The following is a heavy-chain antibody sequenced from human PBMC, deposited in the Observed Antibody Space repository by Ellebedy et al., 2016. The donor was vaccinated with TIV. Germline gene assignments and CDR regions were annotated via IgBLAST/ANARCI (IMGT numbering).Heavy chain of an antibody. CDR2: IVPSDSYT. CDR3: ARFSGSYGGFDF. D-gene: IGHD1-26*01. CDR1: GYSFSTYW. J-gene: IGHJ4*02. Sequence: GESLKIPCEGSGYSFSTYWITWVRQMPGKGLESMGRIVPSDSYTKYSPSFQDHVTMSVNNSINTAYLQWSSLKASDTALYYCARFSGSYGGFDFWGQGTLVTVSS. V-gene: IGHV5-10-1*01.